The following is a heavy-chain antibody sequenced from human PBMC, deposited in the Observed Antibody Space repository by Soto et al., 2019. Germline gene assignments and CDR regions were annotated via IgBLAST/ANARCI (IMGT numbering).Heavy chain of an antibody. CDR3: ARVVPGAEAWFGP. CDR2: ISLYSDGT. Sequence: ASVKVSCKPSGYTFSTYGITWVRKAPGQPLEWLGWISLYSDGTNYAQKFQGRVSMTTDTSTTTAYMELRSLRSDDTAVYYCARVVPGAEAWFGPWGQGTLVTVSS. J-gene: IGHJ5*02. V-gene: IGHV1-18*01. D-gene: IGHD2-2*01. CDR1: GYTFSTYG.